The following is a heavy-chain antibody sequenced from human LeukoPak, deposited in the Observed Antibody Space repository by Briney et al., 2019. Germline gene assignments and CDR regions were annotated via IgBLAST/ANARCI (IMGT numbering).Heavy chain of an antibody. Sequence: GASVKVSCKASGGTFSSYAISWVRQAPGQGLEWMGGIIPIFGTANYAQKFQGRVTITTHESTSTAYMEVSRLRSEHTAVYYCARAYDFWSGYYYFDYWGQGTLVTVSS. V-gene: IGHV1-69*05. CDR2: IIPIFGTA. J-gene: IGHJ4*02. D-gene: IGHD3-3*01. CDR1: GGTFSSYA. CDR3: ARAYDFWSGYYYFDY.